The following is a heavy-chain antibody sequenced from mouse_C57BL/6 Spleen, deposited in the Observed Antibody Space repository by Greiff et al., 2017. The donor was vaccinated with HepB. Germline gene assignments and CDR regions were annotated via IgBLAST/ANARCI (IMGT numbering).Heavy chain of an antibody. J-gene: IGHJ2*01. CDR1: GYTFTSYW. V-gene: IGHV1-59*01. CDR2: IDPSDSYT. CDR3: LRRFDY. Sequence: VKLQQPGAELVRPGTSVKLSCKASGYTFTSYWMHWVKQRPGQGLEWIGVIDPSDSYTNYNQKFKGKATLTVDTSSSTAYMQLSSLTSEDSAVYYCLRRFDYWGQGTTLTVSS. D-gene: IGHD2-12*01.